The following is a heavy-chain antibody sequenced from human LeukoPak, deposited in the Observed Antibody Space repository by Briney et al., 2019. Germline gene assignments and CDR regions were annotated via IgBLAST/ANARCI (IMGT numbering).Heavy chain of an antibody. CDR3: ARGAVATMVYVDY. CDR1: GGSFSGYY. D-gene: IGHD5-12*01. Sequence: SETLSLTCAVYGGSFSGYYWSWIRQPPGKGLEWIGEINHSGSTNYNPSLKSRVTISVDTSKNQFSLKLSSVTAADTAVYYCARGAVATMVYVDYWGQGTLVTVSS. CDR2: INHSGST. J-gene: IGHJ4*02. V-gene: IGHV4-34*01.